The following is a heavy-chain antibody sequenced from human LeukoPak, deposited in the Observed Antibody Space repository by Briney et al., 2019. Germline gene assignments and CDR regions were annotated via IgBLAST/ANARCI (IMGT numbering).Heavy chain of an antibody. CDR2: MYNGGST. CDR1: GDSISKYF. J-gene: IGHJ5*02. Sequence: SETLSLTCTVSGDSISKYFWSWIRQSPGKGLEWIGYMYNGGSTIYNPSLKSRVTISVDKSKNQFSLKLSSVTAADTAVYYCARGRCSGGSCYTTRRDWFDPWGQGTLVTVSS. CDR3: ARGRCSGGSCYTTRRDWFDP. D-gene: IGHD2-15*01. V-gene: IGHV4-59*12.